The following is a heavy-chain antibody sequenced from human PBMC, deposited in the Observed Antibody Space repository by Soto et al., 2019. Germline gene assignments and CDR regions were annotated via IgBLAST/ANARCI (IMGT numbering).Heavy chain of an antibody. J-gene: IGHJ4*02. D-gene: IGHD6-13*01. CDR3: ANSFSPYSSNWHTHFDH. V-gene: IGHV3-23*01. Sequence: EVELLESGGGLVQPGGCQRLSCAASGFTFNNYAMSWVRQAPGKGLEWVSAISSSGDSTYYADSVKGRFTIFRNNAKNSFSRKITGIEAEHTAVYYRANSFSPYSSNWHTHFDHSGQGTLVTVS. CDR2: ISSSGDST. CDR1: GFTFNNYA.